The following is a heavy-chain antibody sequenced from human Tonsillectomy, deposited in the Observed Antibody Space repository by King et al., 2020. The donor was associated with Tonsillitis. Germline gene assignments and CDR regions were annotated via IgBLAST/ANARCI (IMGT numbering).Heavy chain of an antibody. Sequence: VQLVESGGGVVQPGRSMRLSCAASGFTFSSYAMHWVRQAPCKGLDWGAVISYDGSNNYYADSVKGRFTISRDNSKNTLYLQMNSLRAEDTAVYHCARDSTDYSYYYYMDVWGKGTTVTVSS. J-gene: IGHJ6*03. CDR1: GFTFSSYA. CDR3: ARDSTDYSYYYYMDV. CDR2: ISYDGSNN. D-gene: IGHD2-21*02. V-gene: IGHV3-30*17.